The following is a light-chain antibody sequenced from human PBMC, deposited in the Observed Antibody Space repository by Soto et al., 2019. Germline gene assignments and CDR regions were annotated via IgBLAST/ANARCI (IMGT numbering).Light chain of an antibody. V-gene: IGKV2D-29*02. CDR3: MQSTQLPPT. J-gene: IGKJ5*01. Sequence: DVVMTQTPVSLSFGPGHPASTSCKSSQSLLHITGETFLCWYLQKPGQSPQLLIYEVSTRVSGVPDRFSGSGSGTDFTLEISRVETDDVGIYYCMQSTQLPPTFGQGTRLEIK. CDR1: QSLLHITGETF. CDR2: EVS.